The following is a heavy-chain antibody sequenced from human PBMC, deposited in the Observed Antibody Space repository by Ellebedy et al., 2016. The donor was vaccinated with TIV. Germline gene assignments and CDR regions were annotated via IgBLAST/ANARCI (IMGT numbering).Heavy chain of an antibody. CDR3: TGRLAAADTKDAFAI. J-gene: IGHJ3*02. V-gene: IGHV6-1*01. CDR2: AYYRSRWYY. Sequence: LRLSCVISGDSVSSNSGAWNWIRQSPSRGLEWLGRAYYRSRWYYDYAVSVKSRITISPDTSRNQFSLHLNSVTPEDTAMYYCTGRLAAADTKDAFAIWGQGTMVSVSS. CDR1: GDSVSSNSGA. D-gene: IGHD6-13*01.